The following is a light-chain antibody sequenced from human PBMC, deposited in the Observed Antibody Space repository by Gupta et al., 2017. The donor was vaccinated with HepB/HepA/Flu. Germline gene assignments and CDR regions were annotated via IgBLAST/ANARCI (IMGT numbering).Light chain of an antibody. CDR1: QTITDNY. V-gene: IGKV3-20*01. Sequence: EIVLTQSPGTLSLSPGERPPLSCRATQTITDNYLPWYQQKPGQAPRLILYGASTRATGIPDRFSGSGSGKDFTLSINRLEPEDFAVYYCHQYGTSQWTFGQGTRVEMK. CDR3: HQYGTSQWT. CDR2: GAS. J-gene: IGKJ1*01.